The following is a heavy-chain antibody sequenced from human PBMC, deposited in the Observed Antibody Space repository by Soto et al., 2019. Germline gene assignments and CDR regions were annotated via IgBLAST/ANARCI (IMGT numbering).Heavy chain of an antibody. J-gene: IGHJ6*02. CDR3: ARDTTRAMVRIYYGMDV. D-gene: IGHD3-10*01. CDR1: RFIFSTYG. Sequence: QVQLVESGGGVVQPGRSLRLSCAASRFIFSTYGMHWVRQAPGKGLEWVAVIWYDGSNKYYADSVKGRFTISRDNSKNTLYLQMNSLRAEDTAVYYCARDTTRAMVRIYYGMDVWGQGTTVTVSS. V-gene: IGHV3-33*01. CDR2: IWYDGSNK.